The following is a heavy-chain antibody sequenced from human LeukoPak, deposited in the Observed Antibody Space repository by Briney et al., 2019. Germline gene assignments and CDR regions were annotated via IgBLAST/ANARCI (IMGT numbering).Heavy chain of an antibody. V-gene: IGHV4-59*08. D-gene: IGHD3-10*01. Sequence: SETLSLTCTVSGGSISSYYWSWIRQPPGKGLEWIGYIYYSGNTNYNPSLKSRVTISVDTSKNQFSLKLSSVTAADTAVYYCARHPSYYYGSGSYSRLSVSVFDYWGQGTLVTVSS. CDR2: IYYSGNT. CDR3: ARHPSYYYGSGSYSRLSVSVFDY. CDR1: GGSISSYY. J-gene: IGHJ4*02.